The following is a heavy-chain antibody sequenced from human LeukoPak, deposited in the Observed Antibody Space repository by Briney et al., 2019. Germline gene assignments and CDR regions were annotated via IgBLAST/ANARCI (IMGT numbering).Heavy chain of an antibody. CDR2: VNGNAGST. CDR3: ARVYYDSSGYYYGTTLEAFDI. D-gene: IGHD3-22*01. J-gene: IGHJ3*02. CDR1: GFTFDDYG. V-gene: IGHV3-20*01. Sequence: PGGSLRLSCAASGFTFDDYGMSWVRQVPGKGLEWVSGVNGNAGSTGYADSVKGRFTISRDNAKNSLYLQMNSLRAEDTALYHCARVYYDSSGYYYGTTLEAFDIWGQGTMVAVSS.